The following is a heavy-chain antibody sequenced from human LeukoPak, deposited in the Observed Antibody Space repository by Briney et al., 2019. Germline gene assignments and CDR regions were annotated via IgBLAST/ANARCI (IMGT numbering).Heavy chain of an antibody. D-gene: IGHD2-2*01. CDR3: ARVVQRWYYYYYYGMDV. Sequence: SETLSLTCTVSGGSISSSGYYWSWIRQHPGKGLEWIGYIYYSGSTYYNPSLKSRVTISVDTSKNQFSLKLSSVTAADTAVYYCARVVQRWYYYYYYGMDVWGQGTTVTVSS. V-gene: IGHV4-30-4*08. J-gene: IGHJ6*02. CDR1: GGSISSSGYY. CDR2: IYYSGST.